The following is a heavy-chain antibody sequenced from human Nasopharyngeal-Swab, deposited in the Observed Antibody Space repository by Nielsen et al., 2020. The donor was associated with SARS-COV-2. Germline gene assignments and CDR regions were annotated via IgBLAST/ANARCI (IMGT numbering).Heavy chain of an antibody. CDR1: GFTFSSYG. D-gene: IGHD2-21*01. CDR3: ARGET. CDR2: ISYDGSNK. V-gene: IGHV3-30*03. Sequence: GGSLRLSCAASGFTFSSYGMHWVRQAPGKGLEWVAVISYDGSNKFYADSVKGRFTVSRDNSKNSLYLQMNSLRAEDTAVFYCARGETWGQGTMVTVSS. J-gene: IGHJ3*01.